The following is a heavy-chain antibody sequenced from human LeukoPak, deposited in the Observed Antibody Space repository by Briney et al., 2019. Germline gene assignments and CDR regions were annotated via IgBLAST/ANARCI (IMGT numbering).Heavy chain of an antibody. D-gene: IGHD6-19*01. V-gene: IGHV4-34*01. CDR1: GVSFSGYY. CDR2: INHSGST. CDR3: ARAQRRGQWLVLDY. Sequence: PSETLSLTCAVYGVSFSGYYWSWIRQPPGKGLEWIGEINHSGSTNYNPSLMSRVTISVDTSKNQFFLKLSSVTAADTAVYYCARAQRRGQWLVLDYWGQGTLVTVSS. J-gene: IGHJ4*02.